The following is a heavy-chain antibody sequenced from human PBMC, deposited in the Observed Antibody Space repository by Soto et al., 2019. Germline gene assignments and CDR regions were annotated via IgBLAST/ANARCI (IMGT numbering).Heavy chain of an antibody. CDR1: GYTFTSYY. CDR3: ARVFRLGGYSYGRRDYYYGMDV. J-gene: IGHJ6*02. V-gene: IGHV1-46*01. D-gene: IGHD5-18*01. CDR2: INPSGGST. Sequence: ASVKVSCKASGYTFTSYYMYWVRQAPGQGLEWMGIINPSGGSTSYAQKFQGRVTMTRDTSTSTVYMELSSLRSEDTAVYYCARVFRLGGYSYGRRDYYYGMDVWGQGTTVTVSS.